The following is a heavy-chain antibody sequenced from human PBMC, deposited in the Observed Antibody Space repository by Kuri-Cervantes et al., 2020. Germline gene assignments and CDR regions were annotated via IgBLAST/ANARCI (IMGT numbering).Heavy chain of an antibody. J-gene: IGHJ6*02. V-gene: IGHV3-33*01. CDR2: IWYDGSNK. Sequence: GGSLRLSCAASGFTFSSYGMHWVRQAPGKGLEWVAVIWYDGSNKYYADSVKGRFAISRDNAKNSLYLQMNSLRDEDTAVYYCARDRSGHYYYGMDVWGQGTTVTVSS. D-gene: IGHD2-15*01. CDR1: GFTFSSYG. CDR3: ARDRSGHYYYGMDV.